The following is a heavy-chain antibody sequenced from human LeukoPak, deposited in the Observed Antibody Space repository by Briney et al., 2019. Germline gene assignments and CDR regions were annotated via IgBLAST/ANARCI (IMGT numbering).Heavy chain of an antibody. CDR1: GYTFTGYY. D-gene: IGHD6-19*01. CDR2: INPNSGGT. Sequence: GSVRVSCEASGYTFTGYYMHWVRQAPGQGLEWMGWINPNSGGTNYAQKFQGRVTMTRDTSISTAYMELSRLRSDDTAVYYCARGPWYSSGWYLLNWGQGTLVTVSS. V-gene: IGHV1-2*02. CDR3: ARGPWYSSGWYLLN. J-gene: IGHJ4*02.